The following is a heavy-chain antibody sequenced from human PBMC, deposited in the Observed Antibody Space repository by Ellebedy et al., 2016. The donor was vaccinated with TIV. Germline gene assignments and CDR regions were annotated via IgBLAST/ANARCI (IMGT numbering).Heavy chain of an antibody. Sequence: PGGSLRLSCIASGFNFRSYWMTWVRQAPGKGLEWVANIRQDGDEKYYVDSVKGRFTISRDNANNVLFLQMNSLRVEDTGVYYCARRGAYGDYAVQVNGWFDPWGQGTLVTVSS. J-gene: IGHJ5*02. V-gene: IGHV3-7*01. CDR3: ARRGAYGDYAVQVNGWFDP. D-gene: IGHD4-17*01. CDR2: IRQDGDEK. CDR1: GFNFRSYW.